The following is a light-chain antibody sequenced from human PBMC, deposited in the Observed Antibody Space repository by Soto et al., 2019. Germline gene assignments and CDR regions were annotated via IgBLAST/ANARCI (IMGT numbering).Light chain of an antibody. Sequence: DIVLTQSQDTLSLAPGRGATGSCGVCQSVSGNYLAWYQQKPGQAPSLLMHGASSRAAGIPERFGGSGSGTDFPLTISRLEPEDFAVYYCQQHGSSPRTFGQGTKVDIK. J-gene: IGKJ1*01. CDR3: QQHGSSPRT. CDR1: QSVSGNY. CDR2: GAS. V-gene: IGKV3-20*01.